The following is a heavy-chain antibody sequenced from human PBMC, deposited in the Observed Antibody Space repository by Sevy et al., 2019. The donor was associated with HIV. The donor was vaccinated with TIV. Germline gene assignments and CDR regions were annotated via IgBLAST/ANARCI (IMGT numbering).Heavy chain of an antibody. CDR3: AGGAAAGRWFDS. CDR1: GLTFDDYA. Sequence: GGSLRLSCVVSGLTFDDYAMHWVRRPPGKGVEWVSGITWNSGGIGYADSVKGRFTISRDNAKKSLYLQMNSLRIEDTAFYYCAGGAAAGRWFDSWGQGTLVTVSS. V-gene: IGHV3-9*01. J-gene: IGHJ5*01. CDR2: ITWNSGGI. D-gene: IGHD6-13*01.